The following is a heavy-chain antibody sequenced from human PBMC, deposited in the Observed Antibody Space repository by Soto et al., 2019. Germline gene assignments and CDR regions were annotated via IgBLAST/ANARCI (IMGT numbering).Heavy chain of an antibody. CDR3: AKGMAARRLSAFDV. Sequence: GGSLRLSCAASGFTFSSYAMSWVRQAPGKGVEAVSASSGGGGSTDYADTVKCRFTITRHNYKDTLDVQMKCLRGEDTAVYYYAKGMAARRLSAFDVWGQGTMVTVSS. D-gene: IGHD6-6*01. J-gene: IGHJ3*01. CDR2: SSGGGGST. CDR1: GFTFSSYA. V-gene: IGHV3-23*01.